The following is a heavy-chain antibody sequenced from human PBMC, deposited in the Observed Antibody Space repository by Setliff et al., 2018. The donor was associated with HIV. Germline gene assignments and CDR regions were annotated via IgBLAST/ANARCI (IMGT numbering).Heavy chain of an antibody. CDR2: IKQDGSEK. D-gene: IGHD3-22*01. CDR3: TRSGFSSGPADALDV. V-gene: IGHV3-7*03. Sequence: LRLSCAASGSTFSNYWMSWVRQAPGKGPGWVANIKQDGSEKYYVESVKGRFTISRDNAKNSLYLQMSSLRPEDTALYYCTRSGFSSGPADALDVWGQGTMVTVSS. CDR1: GSTFSNYW. J-gene: IGHJ3*01.